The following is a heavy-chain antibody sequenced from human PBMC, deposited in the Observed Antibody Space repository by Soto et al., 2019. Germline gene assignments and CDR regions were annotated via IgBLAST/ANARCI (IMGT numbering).Heavy chain of an antibody. J-gene: IGHJ4*02. V-gene: IGHV1-3*01. CDR2: INAGNGNT. Sequence: GASVKLSCKASGYTFTSYAMHWVRQAPGQRLEWMGWINAGNGNTKYSQKFQGRVTITRDTSASTAYMELSSLRSEDTAVYYCARARIVVVVAAPDLDYWGQGTLVTVSS. CDR3: ARARIVVVVAAPDLDY. CDR1: GYTFTSYA. D-gene: IGHD2-15*01.